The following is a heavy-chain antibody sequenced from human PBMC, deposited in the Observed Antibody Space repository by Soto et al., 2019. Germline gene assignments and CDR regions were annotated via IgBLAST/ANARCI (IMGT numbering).Heavy chain of an antibody. CDR1: GGTFSSYA. J-gene: IGHJ4*02. Sequence: VASVKVSCKASGGTFSSYAISWVRQAPGQGLEWMGGIIPIFGTANYAQKFQGRVTITADESTSTAYMELSSLRSEDTAVYYCARKHGHYYDSSGYYAPFDYWGQGTMVTVSS. CDR2: IIPIFGTA. D-gene: IGHD3-22*01. CDR3: ARKHGHYYDSSGYYAPFDY. V-gene: IGHV1-69*13.